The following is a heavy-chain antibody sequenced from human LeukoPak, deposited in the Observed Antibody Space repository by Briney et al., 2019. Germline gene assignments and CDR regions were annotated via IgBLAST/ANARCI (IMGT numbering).Heavy chain of an antibody. CDR3: ARHYGSGSYFDY. Sequence: GGSLRLSCAVSGFTFSAYAMSWVRQAPGKGLEWVSAMSGSGGMTYYADSVKGRFSISRDNSKNTLHLQMNSLRAEDTAVYYCARHYGSGSYFDYWGQGTLVTVSS. CDR1: GFTFSAYA. J-gene: IGHJ4*02. V-gene: IGHV3-23*01. D-gene: IGHD3-10*01. CDR2: MSGSGGMT.